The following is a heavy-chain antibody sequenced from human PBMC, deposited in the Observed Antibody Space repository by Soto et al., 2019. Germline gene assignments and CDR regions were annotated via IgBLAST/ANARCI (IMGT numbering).Heavy chain of an antibody. J-gene: IGHJ4*02. CDR2: IKQDGNEK. CDR1: GFTFSSYW. CDR3: AKLSLLVYGGDS. V-gene: IGHV3-7*01. Sequence: GGSLRLSCAASGFTFSSYWMTWVRQAPGKGLEWVANIKQDGNEKYYLDSVKGRFTISRDNAKNSLYMQMNSLRAEDTAIYYCAKLSLLVYGGDSWGQGTLVTVSS. D-gene: IGHD2-8*01.